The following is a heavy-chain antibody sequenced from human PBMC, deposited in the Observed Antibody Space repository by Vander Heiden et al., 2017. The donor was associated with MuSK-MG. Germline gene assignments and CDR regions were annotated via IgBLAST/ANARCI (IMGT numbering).Heavy chain of an antibody. D-gene: IGHD3-9*01. CDR1: GGTVSSYA. CDR2: IIPIFGTA. V-gene: IGHV1-69*01. J-gene: IGHJ6*03. CDR3: ARDRYDILTGYYYYMDV. Sequence: QVQRVQSGAEVKKPGSSVKVSRKGSGGTVSSYAISWVRQARGQGLEWMGGIIPIFGTANYAQKVHGRVTITADESTSTAYMELSSLRSEDTAVYYCARDRYDILTGYYYYMDVWGKGTTVTVSS.